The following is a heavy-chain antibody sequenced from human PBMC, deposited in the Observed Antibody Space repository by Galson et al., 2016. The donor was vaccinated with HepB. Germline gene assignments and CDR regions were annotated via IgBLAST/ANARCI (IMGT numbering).Heavy chain of an antibody. D-gene: IGHD3-3*01. V-gene: IGHV1-18*01. CDR1: GYTFTSYG. J-gene: IGHJ5*02. Sequence: SVKVSCKASGYTFTSYGISWVRQAPGQGLEWMGWISAYNGNTNYAQKLQGRVTMTTDTSTSTAYMELRSLRSDDTAVYYCAREVVGNYDFWSGYGSTRVFDPWGQGTLVTVSS. CDR3: AREVVGNYDFWSGYGSTRVFDP. CDR2: ISAYNGNT.